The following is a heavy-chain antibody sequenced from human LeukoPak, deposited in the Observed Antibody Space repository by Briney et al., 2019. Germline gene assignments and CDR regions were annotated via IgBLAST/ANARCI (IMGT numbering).Heavy chain of an antibody. CDR2: IYWDDDR. J-gene: IGHJ4*02. D-gene: IGHD3-22*01. Sequence: SGPTLVNPTQTLTLTCTFSGFSLNTRGVGVGWIRQPPGGALEWLVLIYWDDDRRYSPSLKSRLTITKDTSKNQVVLTMTNMDPVDTATYFCAHRKNYYDSSVFDNWGQGTLVTVSS. CDR1: GFSLNTRGVG. CDR3: AHRKNYYDSSVFDN. V-gene: IGHV2-5*02.